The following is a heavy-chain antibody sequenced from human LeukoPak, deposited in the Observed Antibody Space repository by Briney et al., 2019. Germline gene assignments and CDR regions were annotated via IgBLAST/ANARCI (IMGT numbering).Heavy chain of an antibody. D-gene: IGHD6-19*01. J-gene: IGHJ3*02. V-gene: IGHV3-11*04. CDR3: ARVQDYCRQWRDVGFCAFDI. Sequence: KSGGSLRLSCAASGFTFSDYYMSWIRQAPGKGLEWVSYISSSGSTIYYADSVKGRFTISRDNAKNSLYLQMNSLRAEDTAVYYCARVQDYCRQWRDVGFCAFDIWGQGTMVTVSS. CDR1: GFTFSDYY. CDR2: ISSSGSTI.